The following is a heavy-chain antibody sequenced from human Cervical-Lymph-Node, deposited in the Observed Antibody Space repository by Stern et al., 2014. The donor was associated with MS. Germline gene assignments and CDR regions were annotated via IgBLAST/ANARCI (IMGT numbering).Heavy chain of an antibody. CDR2: IGAWNGKT. CDR1: GYNLIDYG. D-gene: IGHD2-21*02. CDR3: ARGYCGADCHP. Sequence: QVQLVQSGAEVKKPGASVKVSCMASGYNLIDYGITWVRQAPGLGLEWVGWIGAWNGKTDYAQRFRGRVTMTTDASTSTACLELRSLRSDDTAVYYCARGYCGADCHPWGQGTLVTVSS. V-gene: IGHV1-18*01. J-gene: IGHJ5*02.